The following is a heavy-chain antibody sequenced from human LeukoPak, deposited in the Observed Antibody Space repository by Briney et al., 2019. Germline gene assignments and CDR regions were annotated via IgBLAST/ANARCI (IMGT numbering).Heavy chain of an antibody. D-gene: IGHD2-15*01. J-gene: IGHJ6*02. CDR2: IISILGIA. V-gene: IGHV1-69*04. Sequence: ASVKVSCKASGGTFSSYAISWVRQAPGQGLEWMGRIISILGIANYAQKFQGRVTMTADKSTSTAYMELSSLRSEDTAVYYCARQCSGGSCYYYYYYYGMDVGGQGTTVTVSS. CDR1: GGTFSSYA. CDR3: ARQCSGGSCYYYYYYYGMDV.